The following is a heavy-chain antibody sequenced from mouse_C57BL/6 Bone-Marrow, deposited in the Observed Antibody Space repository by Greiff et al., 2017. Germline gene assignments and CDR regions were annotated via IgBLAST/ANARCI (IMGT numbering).Heavy chain of an antibody. CDR1: GFTFSSYA. CDR3: ARESGEGGYFDV. Sequence: EVQVVESGGGLVKPGGSLKLSCAASGFTFSSYAMSWVRQTPEKRLEWVATISDGGSYTYYPDNVKGRFTISRDNAKNNLYLQMSHLESEDTAIYYCARESGEGGYFDVWGTGTTVTVSS. J-gene: IGHJ1*03. D-gene: IGHD3-1*01. V-gene: IGHV5-4*01. CDR2: ISDGGSYT.